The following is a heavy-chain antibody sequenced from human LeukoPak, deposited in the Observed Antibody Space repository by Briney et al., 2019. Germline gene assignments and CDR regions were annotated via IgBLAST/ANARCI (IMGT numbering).Heavy chain of an antibody. V-gene: IGHV3-7*01. J-gene: IGHJ4*01. CDR1: GFTLSSYW. CDR2: VKQDGSEK. CDR3: VGGSGY. D-gene: IGHD3-10*01. Sequence: GGSLRLSRAASGFTLSSYWMNWVSQAPGKGLEWVANVKQDGSEKFYLDSVKGRFTISRDNTKKSLYLQMNSLRVEDTAVYYCVGGSGYWGHGALVIVSS.